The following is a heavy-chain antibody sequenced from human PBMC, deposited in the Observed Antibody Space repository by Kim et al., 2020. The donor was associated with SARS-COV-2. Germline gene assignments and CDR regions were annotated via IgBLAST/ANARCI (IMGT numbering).Heavy chain of an antibody. CDR3: TTGWYEGAFDI. CDR1: GFTFSNAW. V-gene: IGHV3-15*01. CDR2: IKSKTDGGTT. J-gene: IGHJ3*02. Sequence: GGSLRLSCAASGFTFSNAWMSWVRQAPGKGLEWVGRIKSKTDGGTTDYAAPVKGRFTISRDDSKNTLYLQMNSLKTGDTAVYYCTTGWYEGAFDIWGQGTMVTVSS. D-gene: IGHD6-13*01.